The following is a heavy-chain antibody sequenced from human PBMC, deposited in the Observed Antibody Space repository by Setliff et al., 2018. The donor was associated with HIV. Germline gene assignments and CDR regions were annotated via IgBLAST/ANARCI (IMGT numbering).Heavy chain of an antibody. CDR1: GFTFFNNVW. CDR2: IKSQPDGGTS. CDR3: TASINWGGGHIPT. J-gene: IGHJ5*02. V-gene: IGHV3-15*01. Sequence: GGSLRLSCAAYGFTFFNNVWMHWVRQAPGKGLEWIGYIKSQPDGGTSDYAAHVKGRFTISRDDSQRTLYLQMNSLKTEDTGIYYCTASINWGGGHIPTWGPGAPVTVSS. D-gene: IGHD3-16*01.